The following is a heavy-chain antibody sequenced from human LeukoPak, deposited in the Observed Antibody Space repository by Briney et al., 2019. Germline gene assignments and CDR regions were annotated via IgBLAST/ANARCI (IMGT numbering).Heavy chain of an antibody. D-gene: IGHD3-10*01. J-gene: IGHJ5*02. CDR2: IYYSGST. CDR3: ARDSGTTGEVKFDP. CDR1: GGSISSYY. V-gene: IGHV4-59*01. Sequence: PSETLSLTCTVSGGSISSYYWSWIRQPPGKGLEWIGCIYYSGSTNYNPSLKSRVTISVDTSKNHFSLKLSSVTAADTAVYYCARDSGTTGEVKFDPWGQGTLVTVSS.